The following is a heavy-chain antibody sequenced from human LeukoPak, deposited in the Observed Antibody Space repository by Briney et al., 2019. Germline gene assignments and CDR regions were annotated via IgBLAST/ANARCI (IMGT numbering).Heavy chain of an antibody. Sequence: PSQTLSITCTVSGGSVTSGSYYWSWIRQPPGKGLEWIGCIFYTGSTNYNPSLKSRVTISVDTSKNQFSLKLSSVTAADTALYYCAAVLTAYSSIDYWGQGILVTVSS. CDR2: IFYTGST. J-gene: IGHJ4*02. D-gene: IGHD3-9*01. CDR1: GGSVTSGSYY. CDR3: AAVLTAYSSIDY. V-gene: IGHV4-61*01.